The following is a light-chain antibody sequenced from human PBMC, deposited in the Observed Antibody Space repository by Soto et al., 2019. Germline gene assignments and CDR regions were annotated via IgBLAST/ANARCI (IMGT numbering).Light chain of an antibody. CDR3: QQRSSWPHT. CDR1: QSVSSY. J-gene: IGKJ3*01. Sequence: EIVLPQSPATLSLSPGERATLSCRASQSVSSYLAWYQQKPGQAPRLLIYDASNRAPGIPARFSGSGSGTDFTLTISSLEPEYFAIYYCQQRSSWPHTFGPGTKVDVK. CDR2: DAS. V-gene: IGKV3-11*01.